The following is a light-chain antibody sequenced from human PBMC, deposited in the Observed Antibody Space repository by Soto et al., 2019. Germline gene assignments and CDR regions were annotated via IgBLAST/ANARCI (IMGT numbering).Light chain of an antibody. CDR1: QGVTSN. CDR2: GAS. V-gene: IGKV3-15*01. J-gene: IGKJ4*01. Sequence: EIVMQQSPATLSVSPGERPTLSCRASQGVTSNLAWYQHNPGQAPRIPIYGASPRATGIPARFSGSGSGTEFTLTISSLQSEEFAVYYCQQYNTWPLTCGGGTKVEIK. CDR3: QQYNTWPLT.